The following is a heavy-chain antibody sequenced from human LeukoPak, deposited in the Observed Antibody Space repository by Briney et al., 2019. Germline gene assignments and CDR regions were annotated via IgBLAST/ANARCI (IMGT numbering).Heavy chain of an antibody. CDR3: ARGYSSSWYGEDY. Sequence: SETLSLTCTVSGGSISSSSYYWGWIRQPPGKGLEWIGSIYYSGSTYYNPSLKSRVTISVDTSKNQFSLKLSSVTAADTAVYYCARGYSSSWYGEDYWGQGTLVTVSS. V-gene: IGHV4-39*07. D-gene: IGHD6-13*01. CDR1: GGSISSSSYY. CDR2: IYYSGST. J-gene: IGHJ4*02.